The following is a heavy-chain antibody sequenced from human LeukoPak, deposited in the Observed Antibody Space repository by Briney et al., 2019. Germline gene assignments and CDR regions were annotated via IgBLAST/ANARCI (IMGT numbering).Heavy chain of an antibody. J-gene: IGHJ6*03. Sequence: GGSLRLSCAASGFTFSSCGMHWVSQAPGKGLEWVAFIRYDGSNKYYADSVKGRFTISRDNSKNTLYLQMNSLRAEDTAVYYCAKDRRGDYYYYMDVWGKGTTVTVSS. CDR2: IRYDGSNK. CDR1: GFTFSSCG. CDR3: AKDRRGDYYYYMDV. V-gene: IGHV3-30*02. D-gene: IGHD4-17*01.